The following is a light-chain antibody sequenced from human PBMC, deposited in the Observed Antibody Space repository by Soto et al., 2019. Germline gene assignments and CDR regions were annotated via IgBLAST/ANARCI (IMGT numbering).Light chain of an antibody. Sequence: DIQMTQSPSTLSASVGDRVTITCRASQSIDIWLAWYQQKPGKAPKHLIYKASNLESGVPSRFSSSGSGTEFTLTISSLQPDYSATYYCQHYYGYSRSFGQGTKLEIK. V-gene: IGKV1-5*03. J-gene: IGKJ2*01. CDR2: KAS. CDR3: QHYYGYSRS. CDR1: QSIDIW.